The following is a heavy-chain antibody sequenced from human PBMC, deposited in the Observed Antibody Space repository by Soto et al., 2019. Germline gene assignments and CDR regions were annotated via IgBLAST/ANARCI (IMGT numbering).Heavy chain of an antibody. J-gene: IGHJ4*02. CDR3: TTSTVYRGAFFDY. CDR1: GFTFSNAW. Sequence: EVQLVESGGGLVKPGGSLRLSCAASGFTFSNAWMSWVRQAPGKGLEWVGRIKSKTDGGTTDYAAPVKGRFTISRDDSKNTLYLQMNSLKTEDTAVYYCTTSTVYRGAFFDYWGQGTLVTVSS. CDR2: IKSKTDGGTT. V-gene: IGHV3-15*01. D-gene: IGHD1-20*01.